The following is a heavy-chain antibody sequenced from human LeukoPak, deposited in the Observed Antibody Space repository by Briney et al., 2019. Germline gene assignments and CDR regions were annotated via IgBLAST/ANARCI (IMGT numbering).Heavy chain of an antibody. Sequence: GASVKVSCKASGYTFTSYFMHWVRQAPGQGLEWLGMINPSGSTTTYAQKFQGRVTMTRDTSTSTAYMELRSLRSDDTAVYYCARNTHYDIGQLDYWGQGTLVTVSS. CDR3: ARNTHYDIGQLDY. D-gene: IGHD3-9*01. CDR1: GYTFTSYF. CDR2: INPSGSTT. J-gene: IGHJ4*02. V-gene: IGHV1-46*01.